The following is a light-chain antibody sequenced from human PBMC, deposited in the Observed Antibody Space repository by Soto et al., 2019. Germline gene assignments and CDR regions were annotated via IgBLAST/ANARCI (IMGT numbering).Light chain of an antibody. Sequence: EIQITQSPSCPSVSVPDRVLITFSSSQSITNYLNWYQQKPGKAPKLLIYAASTFQSGVPSRFSGSGSGTDFTLTISSLQTEDFATYYCQQTYGAPGTFGKGTKVDIK. CDR1: QSITNY. CDR2: AAS. J-gene: IGKJ1*01. V-gene: IGKV1-39*01. CDR3: QQTYGAPGT.